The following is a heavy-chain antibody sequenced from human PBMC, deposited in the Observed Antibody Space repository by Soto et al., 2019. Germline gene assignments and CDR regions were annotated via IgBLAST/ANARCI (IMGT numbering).Heavy chain of an antibody. Sequence: GGSLRLSCAASGFTFSSYDMHWVRQATGKGLEWVSAIGTAGDTYYQGSVKGRFTISRENAKNSLYLQMNSLRAEDTAVYYCARLRANSYYDFWSGYPTSYYYYYGMDVWGQGTTVTVSS. D-gene: IGHD3-3*01. CDR2: IGTAGDT. V-gene: IGHV3-13*01. J-gene: IGHJ6*02. CDR1: GFTFSSYD. CDR3: ARLRANSYYDFWSGYPTSYYYYYGMDV.